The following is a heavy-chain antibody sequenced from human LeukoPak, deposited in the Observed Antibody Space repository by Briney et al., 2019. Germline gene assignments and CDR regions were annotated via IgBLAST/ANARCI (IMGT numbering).Heavy chain of an antibody. CDR1: GFTFSSSG. D-gene: IGHD5-18*01. J-gene: IGHJ4*02. Sequence: GGSLRLSCEASGFTFSSSGMSWVRQAPGKGLEWVSVISDSGRSTLYADSVKGRFTISRDNSKHSLILQMISLRAEDTAMYYCAKRDTSRQHYFDYWGQGTLVTVSS. CDR2: ISDSGRST. CDR3: AKRDTSRQHYFDY. V-gene: IGHV3-23*01.